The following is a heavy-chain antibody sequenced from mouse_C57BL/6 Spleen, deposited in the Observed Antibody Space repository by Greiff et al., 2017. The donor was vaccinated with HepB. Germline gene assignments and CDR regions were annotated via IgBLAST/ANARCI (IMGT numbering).Heavy chain of an antibody. CDR3: ARGYYYGSTVDY. V-gene: IGHV1-64*01. J-gene: IGHJ2*01. Sequence: QVQLKQPGAELVKPGASVKLSCKASGYTFTSYWMHWVKQRPGQGLEWIGMIHPNSGSTNYNEKFKSKATLTVDKSSSTAYMQLSSLTSEDSAVYYCARGYYYGSTVDYWGQGTTLTVSS. CDR1: GYTFTSYW. CDR2: IHPNSGST. D-gene: IGHD1-1*01.